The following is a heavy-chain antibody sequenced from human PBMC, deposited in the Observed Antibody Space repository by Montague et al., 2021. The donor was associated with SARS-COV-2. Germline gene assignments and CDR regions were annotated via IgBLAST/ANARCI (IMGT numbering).Heavy chain of an antibody. CDR3: ARFAYRLLFIASYYGMDV. V-gene: IGHV4-34*01. CDR2: ICHRRRT. Sequence: SETLSLTCSGLVSWYSGADRKWTRLNSSHRKKSYAVICHRRRTNYNPSLKSRVTISIDTSKNQFSLKLSSVTAADTAVYYCARFAYRLLFIASYYGMDVWGQGTTVTVSS. D-gene: IGHD2-2*01. J-gene: IGHJ6*02. CDR1: VSWYSGAD.